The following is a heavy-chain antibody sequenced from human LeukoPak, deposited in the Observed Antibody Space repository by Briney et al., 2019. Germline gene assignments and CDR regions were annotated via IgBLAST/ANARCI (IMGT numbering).Heavy chain of an antibody. CDR3: ARDVAGYSRSFDI. V-gene: IGHV4-61*02. Sequence: SSETLSQTCTVSGYSVSSPGYFSTWVRQPAGKGLDWIGRIYTRGTYISGSTDYNPSLESRVTISVDTSKNQFSLRLSSVTATDTAMYYCARDVAGYSRSFDIWGQGTMVTVSS. J-gene: IGHJ3*02. CDR2: IYTRGTYISGST. D-gene: IGHD6-13*01. CDR1: GYSVSSPGYF.